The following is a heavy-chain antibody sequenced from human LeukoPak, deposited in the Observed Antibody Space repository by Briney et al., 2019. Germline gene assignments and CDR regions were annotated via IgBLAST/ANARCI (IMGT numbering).Heavy chain of an antibody. V-gene: IGHV3-73*01. CDR1: GFTLSDSA. Sequence: PGGSLRLSCAASGFTLSDSAIHWGRQASGKGLEWVGLIDRPAKSYATAYGASVGGRFTISRDDSKNTAYLQMDSLKTEDTALYYCTRDRGTYNWLDPWGQGTLVTVSS. J-gene: IGHJ5*02. CDR3: TRDRGTYNWLDP. D-gene: IGHD1-26*01. CDR2: IDRPAKSYAT.